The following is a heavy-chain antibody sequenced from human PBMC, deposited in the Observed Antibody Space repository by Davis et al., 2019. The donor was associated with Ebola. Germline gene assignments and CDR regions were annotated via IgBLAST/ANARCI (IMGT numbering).Heavy chain of an antibody. CDR1: GGSFSGYH. J-gene: IGHJ4*02. D-gene: IGHD6-6*01. Sequence: PSETLSLTCAVSGGSFSGYHWSWIRQPPGKGLEWIGEINHSGSTNYRPSLGSRVIISADMSKNQFSLKLRSVTAADTAVYYCARDPKYSSRFDYWGQGTLVTVSS. V-gene: IGHV4-34*01. CDR2: INHSGST. CDR3: ARDPKYSSRFDY.